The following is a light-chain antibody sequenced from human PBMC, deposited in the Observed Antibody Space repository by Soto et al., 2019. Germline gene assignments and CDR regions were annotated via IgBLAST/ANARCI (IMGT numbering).Light chain of an antibody. CDR1: SSDVGGYNS. CDR3: ISYAGSNNYV. CDR2: EVT. V-gene: IGLV2-8*01. J-gene: IGLJ1*01. Sequence: QSALTQPPSASGSPGQSVTISCTGTSSDVGGYNSVAWFQHHPGKAPKLMIYEVTKRPSGVPDRFSGSKSGNTASLTVSGLQAEDEADYYCISYAGSNNYVFGTGTQLTVL.